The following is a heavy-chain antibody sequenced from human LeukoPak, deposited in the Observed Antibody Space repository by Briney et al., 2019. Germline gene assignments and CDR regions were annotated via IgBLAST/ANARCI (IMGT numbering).Heavy chain of an antibody. CDR2: IYYSGST. CDR3: ARVTGYMTEDYFDY. D-gene: IGHD6-13*01. V-gene: IGHV4-59*01. Sequence: KSSETLSLTCTVSGGSINSYYWNWIRQPPGKGLEWIGYIYYSGSTNYNPSLKSRVTISVDTSKNQFSLRLSSVTAADTAVYYCARVTGYMTEDYFDYWGQGTLITVSS. J-gene: IGHJ4*02. CDR1: GGSINSYY.